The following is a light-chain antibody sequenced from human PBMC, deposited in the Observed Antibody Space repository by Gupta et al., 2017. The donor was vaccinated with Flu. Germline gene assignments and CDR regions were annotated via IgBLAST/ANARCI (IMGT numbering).Light chain of an antibody. CDR2: GRN. J-gene: IGLJ3*02. V-gene: IGLV3-19*01. Sequence: SSELAQDPAVSVALGQTVRITCQGDSLRSYYASWYQQKPGQAPLLVIYGRNNRLSGIPDRFSGTTSGNTASLTITGAQAEDEADYYCNSRDSSANLVFGGGTKLTVL. CDR1: SLRSYY. CDR3: NSRDSSANLV.